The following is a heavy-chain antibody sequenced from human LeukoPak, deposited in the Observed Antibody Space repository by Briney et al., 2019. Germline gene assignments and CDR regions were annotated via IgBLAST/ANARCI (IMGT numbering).Heavy chain of an antibody. D-gene: IGHD3-10*01. CDR1: GVSISSYY. CDR3: ARDLGSGSYQELDY. Sequence: PSETLSLTCTVSGVSISSYYWSWIRQPAGKGLEWIGRIYTSGSTNYYPSLKSRVTISVDKSKSQVSLKLSSVTAADTAVYYCARDLGSGSYQELDYWGQGTLVNVSS. V-gene: IGHV4-4*07. CDR2: IYTSGST. J-gene: IGHJ4*02.